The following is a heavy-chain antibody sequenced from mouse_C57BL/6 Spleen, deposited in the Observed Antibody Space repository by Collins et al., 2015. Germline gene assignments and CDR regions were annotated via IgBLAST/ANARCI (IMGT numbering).Heavy chain of an antibody. CDR1: GYAFTTYG. J-gene: IGHJ2*01. D-gene: IGHD2-10*01. V-gene: IGHV9-3*01. Sequence: QIQLVQSGPELRKPGETVKISCKASGYAFTTYGMSWVKQAPGMDLKWMGLINTYSGVPTYANDFKGRFAFSLEKSANTAYLRINNLKNEDTATYFCVRDPTFVGYWGQGTTLTVSS. CDR3: VRDPTFVGY. CDR2: INTYSGVP.